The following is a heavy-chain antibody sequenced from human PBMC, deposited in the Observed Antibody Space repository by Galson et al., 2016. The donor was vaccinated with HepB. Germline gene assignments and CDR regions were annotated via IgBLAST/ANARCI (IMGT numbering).Heavy chain of an antibody. CDR3: ARGGGPYSDSTGYYYDDC. CDR1: GGTFSSYA. Sequence: SVKVSCKASGGTFSSYAISWVRQAPGQGLEWMGRIIPIFGTANYAQKFQGRVTITADESTSTAYMELSSLTSEDTAVYYCARGGGPYSDSTGYYYDDCWGQGTLVTVSS. V-gene: IGHV1-69*13. D-gene: IGHD3-22*01. J-gene: IGHJ4*02. CDR2: IIPIFGTA.